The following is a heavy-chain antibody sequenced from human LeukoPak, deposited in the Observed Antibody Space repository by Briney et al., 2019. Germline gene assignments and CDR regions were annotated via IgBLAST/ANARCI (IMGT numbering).Heavy chain of an antibody. CDR1: GGSISSGGYY. CDR3: ARAYDRYYDFWSGYYTLDY. J-gene: IGHJ4*02. CDR2: IYYSGST. V-gene: IGHV4-31*03. D-gene: IGHD3-3*01. Sequence: SETLSLTCTVSGGSISSGGYYWSWIRQHPGKGLEWIGYIYYSGSTYYNPSLKSRVTISVDTSKNQFSLKLSSVTAADTAVYYCARAYDRYYDFWSGYYTLDYWGQGTLVTVSS.